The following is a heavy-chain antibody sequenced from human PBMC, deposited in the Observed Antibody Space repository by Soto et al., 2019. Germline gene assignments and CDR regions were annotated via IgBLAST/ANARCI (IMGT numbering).Heavy chain of an antibody. D-gene: IGHD3-3*01. CDR1: GFTFSTYA. CDR2: VSASGLNT. Sequence: GGSLRLSCAASGFTFSTYAMAWVRQAPGKGLEWVSGVSASGLNTDYADPVKGRFYISRDNSENTLYLQMSSLRAEDTAVYYCAKGAYYDFWSGYSAFDYWGPGTLVTVSS. J-gene: IGHJ4*02. CDR3: AKGAYYDFWSGYSAFDY. V-gene: IGHV3-23*01.